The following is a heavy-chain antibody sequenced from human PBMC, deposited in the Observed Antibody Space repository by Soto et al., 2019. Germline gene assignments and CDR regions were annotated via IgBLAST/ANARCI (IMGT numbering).Heavy chain of an antibody. V-gene: IGHV1-24*01. CDR3: ATNTYSGYSYGPDAFDI. J-gene: IGHJ3*02. D-gene: IGHD5-18*01. CDR1: GYTLTELS. CDR2: FDPEDGET. Sequence: ASVKVSCKVSGYTLTELSMHCVRQAPGKGLEWMGGFDPEDGETIYAQKFQGRVTMTEDTSTDTAYMELSSLRSEDTAVYYCATNTYSGYSYGPDAFDIWGQGTMVTVSS.